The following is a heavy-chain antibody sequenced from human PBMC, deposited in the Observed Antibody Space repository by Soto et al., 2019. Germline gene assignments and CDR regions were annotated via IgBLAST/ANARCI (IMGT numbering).Heavy chain of an antibody. CDR1: GFTFSSYE. CDR2: ISSSGSTI. J-gene: IGHJ6*02. D-gene: IGHD6-13*01. V-gene: IGHV3-48*03. CDR3: ASKQQLSRAPYYYYGMDV. Sequence: PGGSLRLSCAAYGFTFSSYEMNWVRQAPGKGLEWVSYISSSGSTIYYADSVKGRFTISRDNAKNSLYLQMNSLRAEDTAVYYCASKQQLSRAPYYYYGMDVWGQGTTVTVSS.